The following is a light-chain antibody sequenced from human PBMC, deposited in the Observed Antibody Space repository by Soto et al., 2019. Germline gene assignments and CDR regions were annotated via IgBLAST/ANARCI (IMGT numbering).Light chain of an antibody. CDR1: ASDVGAYNL. CDR3: CSFAKSDNIV. CDR2: EVS. Sequence: QSALTQPASMSGSPGQSLTISCTGTASDVGAYNLVSWYQLHPRKPPKLIIYEVSERPSGVSNRFSGSKSGYTASLTISGVQSEDEADYYCCSFAKSDNIVFGGGTSSPS. V-gene: IGLV2-23*02. J-gene: IGLJ2*01.